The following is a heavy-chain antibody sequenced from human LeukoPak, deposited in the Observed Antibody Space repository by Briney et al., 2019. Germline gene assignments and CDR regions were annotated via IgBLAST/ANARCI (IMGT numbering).Heavy chain of an antibody. CDR3: ARVAVVESPYGMDV. D-gene: IGHD2-15*01. J-gene: IGHJ6*02. Sequence: QPGGSLRLSCAASGFTFSSYSMNWVRQAPGKGLEWVSYISSSSSTIYYADSVKGRFTISRDNAKNSLYLQMNSLRDEDTAVYYCARVAVVESPYGMDVWGQGTTVTVSS. CDR1: GFTFSSYS. CDR2: ISSSSSTI. V-gene: IGHV3-48*02.